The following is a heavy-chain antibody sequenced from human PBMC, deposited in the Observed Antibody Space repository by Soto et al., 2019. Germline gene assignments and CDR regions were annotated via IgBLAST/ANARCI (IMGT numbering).Heavy chain of an antibody. Sequence: ASVKVSCKASGGTFSSYTISWVRQAPGQGLEWMGRIIPIFGTANYAQKFQGRVTITADESTSTAYMELSSLRSEDTAVYYCARGTYYGSGKPRAYYYYGMDVWGQGTTVTGLL. J-gene: IGHJ6*02. CDR3: ARGTYYGSGKPRAYYYYGMDV. V-gene: IGHV1-69*13. D-gene: IGHD3-10*01. CDR1: GGTFSSYT. CDR2: IIPIFGTA.